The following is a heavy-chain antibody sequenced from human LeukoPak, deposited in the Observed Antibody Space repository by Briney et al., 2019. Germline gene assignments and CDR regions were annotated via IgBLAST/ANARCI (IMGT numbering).Heavy chain of an antibody. Sequence: SEALSLTCTVSGGSISSYYWSWIRQPPGKGLEWIGYIYYSGSTNYNPSLKSRVTISVDTSKNQFSLKLSSVTAADTAVYYCARAQFTIFGVVTEFDYWGQGTLVTVSS. D-gene: IGHD3-3*01. V-gene: IGHV4-59*01. CDR1: GGSISSYY. CDR3: ARAQFTIFGVVTEFDY. J-gene: IGHJ4*02. CDR2: IYYSGST.